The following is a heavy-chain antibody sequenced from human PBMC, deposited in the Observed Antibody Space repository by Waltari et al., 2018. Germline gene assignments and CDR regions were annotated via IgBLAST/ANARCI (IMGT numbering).Heavy chain of an antibody. CDR3: ARDKHSSSWYGPFDY. D-gene: IGHD6-13*01. V-gene: IGHV1-69*01. CDR1: GGTFSSYA. CDR2: MIRNFGTA. J-gene: IGHJ4*02. Sequence: QVQLVQSGAEVKKPGSSVKVSCKASGGTFSSYAISWVRQAPGQGLEWRGGMIRNFGTANYAQKFQGRVTITADESTSTAYMELRSLRSEDTAVYYCARDKHSSSWYGPFDYWGQGTLVTVSS.